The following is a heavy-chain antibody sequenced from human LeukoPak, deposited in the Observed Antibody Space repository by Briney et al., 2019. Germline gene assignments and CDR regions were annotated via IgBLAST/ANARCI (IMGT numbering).Heavy chain of an antibody. CDR3: ARDEVRSSLTTFDY. D-gene: IGHD1-1*01. V-gene: IGHV4-38-2*02. Sequence: SETLSLTCTVSGYSISSGYYWGWIWQPPGKGLEWIGSIYHSGSTYYNPSLKSRVTISVDTSKNQFSLKLSSVTAADTAVYYCARDEVRSSLTTFDYWGQGTLVTVSS. CDR1: GYSISSGYY. J-gene: IGHJ4*02. CDR2: IYHSGST.